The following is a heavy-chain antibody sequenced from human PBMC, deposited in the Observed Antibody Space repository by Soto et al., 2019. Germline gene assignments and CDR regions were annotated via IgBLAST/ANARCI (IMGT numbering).Heavy chain of an antibody. CDR1: GYSFTSYW. Sequence: GESLKISCKGSGYSFTSYWISWVRQMPGKGLEWMGRIDPSDSYTNYSPSFQGHVTISADKSISTAYLQWSSLKASDTAMYYCARETKGYYYYYGMDAGGQGTTVTVAS. D-gene: IGHD1-7*01. CDR2: IDPSDSYT. J-gene: IGHJ6*02. CDR3: ARETKGYYYYYGMDA. V-gene: IGHV5-10-1*01.